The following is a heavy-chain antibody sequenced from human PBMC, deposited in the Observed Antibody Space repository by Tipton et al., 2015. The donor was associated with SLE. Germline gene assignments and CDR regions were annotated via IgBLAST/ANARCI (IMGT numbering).Heavy chain of an antibody. CDR1: GGSISSYD. Sequence: TLSLTCTVSGGSISSYDWSWIRQPPGKGLEWIGNIYYSGSTNYNPSLKSRVTISVDTSKNQFFLKLSSVTAADTAVYYCARAFRETRTYCYYNRDVGGKGTTGTVSS. D-gene: IGHD3-10*01. CDR3: ARAFRETRTYCYYNRDV. V-gene: IGHV4-59*01. J-gene: IGHJ6*03. CDR2: IYYSGST.